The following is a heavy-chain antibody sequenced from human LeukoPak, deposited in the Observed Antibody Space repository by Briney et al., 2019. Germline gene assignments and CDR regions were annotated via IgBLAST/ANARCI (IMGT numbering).Heavy chain of an antibody. D-gene: IGHD6-19*01. J-gene: IGHJ3*02. V-gene: IGHV3-21*01. CDR2: ISSSSSYI. Sequence: PGGSLRLSCAPSGFTLSIYSMDWVRQAPGKGLEWVSSISSSSSYIYYADSVKGRFTISRDNAKNSLYLQMNSLRAEDTAVYYCARFQSSGRISDAFDIWGQGTMVTVSS. CDR3: ARFQSSGRISDAFDI. CDR1: GFTLSIYS.